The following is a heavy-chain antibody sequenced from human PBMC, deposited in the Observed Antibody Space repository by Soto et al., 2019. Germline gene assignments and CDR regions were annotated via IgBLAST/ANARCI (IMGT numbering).Heavy chain of an antibody. CDR3: ARVWGGAFDI. Sequence: QVQLQESGPGLVKPSETLSLTCTVSGGSISSYYWSWIRQPPGKGLEWIGYIYYSGSTNYNPSLSSRVTISVDTSKTLFSLKLSSVTAADTAVYYCARVWGGAFDIWGQGTMVTVSS. V-gene: IGHV4-59*01. CDR2: IYYSGST. J-gene: IGHJ3*02. CDR1: GGSISSYY. D-gene: IGHD3-10*01.